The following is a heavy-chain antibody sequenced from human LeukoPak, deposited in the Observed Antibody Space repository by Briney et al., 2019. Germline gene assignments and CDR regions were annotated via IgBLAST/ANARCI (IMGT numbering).Heavy chain of an antibody. V-gene: IGHV3-74*01. D-gene: IGHD3-3*01. J-gene: IGHJ4*02. CDR2: INSDGRST. Sequence: PGGSLRLSCAASGFTFSTSWMHWVRQVPGKGLVWVSRINSDGRSTDYADSVKGRFTISRDNTKNTLYLQMNSLRVEDTAVYYCAHTVWSGNYFDYWGQGPRSPSPQ. CDR1: GFTFSTSW. CDR3: AHTVWSGNYFDY.